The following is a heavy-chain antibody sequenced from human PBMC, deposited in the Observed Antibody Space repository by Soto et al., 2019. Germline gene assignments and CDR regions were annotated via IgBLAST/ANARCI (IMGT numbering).Heavy chain of an antibody. CDR2: ISAYNGNE. CDR1: GYTFTSYG. J-gene: IGHJ5*02. D-gene: IGHD6-6*01. Sequence: ASVKVSCKASGYTFTSYGISWVRQAPGQGLEWMGWISAYNGNENYAQKLQGRVTMTTDKSTSTAYMELRSLRSDDTAVYYCARDGRVWSSASFAGNRSRNGFDPWGQGTLVTVSS. CDR3: ARDGRVWSSASFAGNRSRNGFDP. V-gene: IGHV1-18*01.